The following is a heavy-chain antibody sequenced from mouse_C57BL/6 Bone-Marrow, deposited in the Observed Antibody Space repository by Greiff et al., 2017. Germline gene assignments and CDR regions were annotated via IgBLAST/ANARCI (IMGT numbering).Heavy chain of an antibody. CDR2: ISSGGSYT. J-gene: IGHJ1*03. D-gene: IGHD5-1*01. CDR1: GFTFSSYG. V-gene: IGHV5-6*02. Sequence: EVKLMESGGDLVKPGGSLKLSCAASGFTFSSYGMSWVRQTPDKRLEWVATISSGGSYTYYPDSVKGRFTISRDNAKNTLYLQMSSLKSEDTAMYYCARGLPYWYVDVWGTGTTVTVSS. CDR3: ARGLPYWYVDV.